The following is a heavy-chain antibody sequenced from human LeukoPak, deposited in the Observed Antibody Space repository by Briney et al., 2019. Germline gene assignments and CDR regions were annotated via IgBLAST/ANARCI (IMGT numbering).Heavy chain of an antibody. V-gene: IGHV3-7*01. Sequence: GGSXXLXXAAXXXXXXRHWMEWVRQAPGKGLEWVASIKEDESTIYYVDSVKGRFTISRDNAKNSLYLQMNSLRAEDTAIYYCVRDGCSGWCHDSWGQGTLVTVSS. CDR1: XXXXXRHW. D-gene: IGHD6-19*01. J-gene: IGHJ4*02. CDR3: VRDGCSGWCHDS. CDR2: IKEDESTI.